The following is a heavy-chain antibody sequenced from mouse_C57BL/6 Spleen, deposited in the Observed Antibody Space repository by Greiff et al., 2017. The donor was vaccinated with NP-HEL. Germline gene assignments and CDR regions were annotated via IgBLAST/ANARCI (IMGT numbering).Heavy chain of an antibody. Sequence: EVKLMESGGGLVKPGGSLKLSCAASGFTFSDYGMHWVRQAPEKGLEWVAYISSGSSTIYYADTVKGRFTISRDTAKHTMFLQMTSLRSEDTAMYYCAGEGLYYYGSPYAMDYRGQGTSVTVSS. J-gene: IGHJ4*01. V-gene: IGHV5-17*01. CDR3: AGEGLYYYGSPYAMDY. D-gene: IGHD1-1*01. CDR2: ISSGSSTI. CDR1: GFTFSDYG.